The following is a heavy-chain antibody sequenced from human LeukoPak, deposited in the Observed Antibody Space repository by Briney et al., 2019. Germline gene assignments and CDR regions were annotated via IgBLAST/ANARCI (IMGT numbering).Heavy chain of an antibody. CDR2: INLSTGGT. CDR3: ASWAGGDEPVASFDY. J-gene: IGHJ4*02. V-gene: IGHV1-2*02. D-gene: IGHD3-10*01. Sequence: ASVKVSCKASGYTFTGYYMHWMRQSPGQGLEWMGWINLSTGGTNYAQKFQDRVTMTRDTSISTAYMELRRLRYDDTAVYYCASWAGGDEPVASFDYWGQGTLITVSS. CDR1: GYTFTGYY.